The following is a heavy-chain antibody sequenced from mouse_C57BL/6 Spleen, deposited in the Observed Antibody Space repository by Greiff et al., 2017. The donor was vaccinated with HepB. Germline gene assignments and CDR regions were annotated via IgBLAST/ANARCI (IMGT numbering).Heavy chain of an antibody. CDR3: AREGITTGGNY. D-gene: IGHD1-1*01. Sequence: VQLQQSGAELVRPGTSVKVSCKASGYAFTNYLIEWVKQRPGQGLEWIGVINPGSGGTNYNEKFKGKATLTADKSSSTAYMQLSSLTSEDSAVYFCAREGITTGGNYWGQSTTLTVSS. CDR2: INPGSGGT. V-gene: IGHV1-54*01. CDR1: GYAFTNYL. J-gene: IGHJ2*01.